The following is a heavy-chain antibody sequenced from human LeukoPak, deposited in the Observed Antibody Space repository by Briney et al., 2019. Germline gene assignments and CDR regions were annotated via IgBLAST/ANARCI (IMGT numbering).Heavy chain of an antibody. D-gene: IGHD1-26*01. V-gene: IGHV4-59*01. Sequence: SETLSLTCTVSGGSISSYYWSWIRQPPGKGLEWIGYTYYSGSTNYNPSPKSRVTISVDTSKNQFSLKLSSVTAADTAVYYCARGGATGYFDYWGQGTLVTVSS. J-gene: IGHJ4*02. CDR3: ARGGATGYFDY. CDR1: GGSISSYY. CDR2: TYYSGST.